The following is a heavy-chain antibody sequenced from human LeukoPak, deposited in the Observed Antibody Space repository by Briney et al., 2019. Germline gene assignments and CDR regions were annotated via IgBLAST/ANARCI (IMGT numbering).Heavy chain of an antibody. CDR1: GFSFSYYA. J-gene: IGHJ6*02. D-gene: IGHD2-15*01. V-gene: IGHV3-30*04. CDR2: ISNDGSNK. Sequence: GGSLRLSCAASGFSFSYYAMNWVRQAPGKGLEWVALISNDGSNKYYADSVKGRFTVFRDKSKNTVSLQMNSLRAEDTAVYYCARPLGDCSGGSCYSEMDVWGQGTTVTVSS. CDR3: ARPLGDCSGGSCYSEMDV.